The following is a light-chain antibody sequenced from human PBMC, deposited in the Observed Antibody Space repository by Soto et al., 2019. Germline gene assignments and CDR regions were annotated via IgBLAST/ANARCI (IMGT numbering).Light chain of an antibody. CDR3: QQYNNWWT. Sequence: EIMMTQSPATLSVSPGERATISCRASQSVSSSLAWYQQKPGQAPRLLIYGASTRATGIPARFSGSGSGTEFTLTINSLQSEDFAVYYCQQYNNWWTFGQGTKVDIK. CDR1: QSVSSS. CDR2: GAS. J-gene: IGKJ1*01. V-gene: IGKV3-15*01.